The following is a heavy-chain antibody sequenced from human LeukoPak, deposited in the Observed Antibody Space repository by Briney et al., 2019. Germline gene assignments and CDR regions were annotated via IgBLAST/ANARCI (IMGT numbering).Heavy chain of an antibody. CDR1: GGTFSSYA. CDR3: ASVTAVTTKGHGAFDI. V-gene: IGHV1-69*13. D-gene: IGHD4-17*01. J-gene: IGHJ3*02. CDR2: ILPIFGSA. Sequence: SVKVSCKASGGTFSSYAVSWVRQAPGQGLEWMGGILPIFGSANYAQKFQGRVTITADESTSTAYMELSSLRSEDTAVYYCASVTAVTTKGHGAFDIWGQGTLVTVSS.